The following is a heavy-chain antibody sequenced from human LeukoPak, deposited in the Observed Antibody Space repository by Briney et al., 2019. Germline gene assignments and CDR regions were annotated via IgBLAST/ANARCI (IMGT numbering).Heavy chain of an antibody. D-gene: IGHD2-21*01. Sequence: KPGGSLRLSCAASGFTFSDYYMSWIRQAPGKGLEWLSYISKNGRTIYYADPVKGRFTISRDNAKKSVYLQMNSLRAEDTAVYYCATTGLLGDIPWGQGTLVTVSS. CDR2: ISKNGRTI. CDR3: ATTGLLGDIP. CDR1: GFTFSDYY. V-gene: IGHV3-11*01. J-gene: IGHJ5*02.